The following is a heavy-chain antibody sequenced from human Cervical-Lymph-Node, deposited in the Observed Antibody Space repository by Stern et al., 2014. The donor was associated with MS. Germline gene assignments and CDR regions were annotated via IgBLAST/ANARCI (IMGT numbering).Heavy chain of an antibody. Sequence: VQLVESGAEVKKPGASVKVSCKASGYTFSSYGISWVRQAPGQGLEWMGWINTYNDNTKYTQKVQGRVTMTTDTSTSTAYMEVRSLRSDDTAVYYCARYGVVVAATRYYYNYGMDVWGQGTTVTVSS. CDR1: GYTFSSYG. CDR3: ARYGVVVAATRYYYNYGMDV. D-gene: IGHD2-15*01. J-gene: IGHJ6*02. CDR2: INTYNDNT. V-gene: IGHV1-18*01.